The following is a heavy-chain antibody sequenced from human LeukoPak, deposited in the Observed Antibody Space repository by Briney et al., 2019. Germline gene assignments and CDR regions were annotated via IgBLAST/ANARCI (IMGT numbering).Heavy chain of an antibody. Sequence: GGSLRLSCAASGFTFSSSAMGWVRRAPQKGLEWVSAIPASGPKTYYTGSVRSRFTITRDNSKNPVYLQMQSVRAEDSAVYYCVKEASKHFGIYTAVYWGQGAKVTVSS. V-gene: IGHV3-23*01. CDR3: VKEASKHFGIYTAVY. CDR1: GFTFSSSA. D-gene: IGHD3-16*01. J-gene: IGHJ4*02. CDR2: IPASGPKT.